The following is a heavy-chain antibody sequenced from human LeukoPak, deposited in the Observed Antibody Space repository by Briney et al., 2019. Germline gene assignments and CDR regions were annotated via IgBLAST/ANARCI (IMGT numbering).Heavy chain of an antibody. D-gene: IGHD1-1*01. CDR2: INPNSGGT. CDR1: GYTFTSYG. V-gene: IGHV1-2*02. CDR3: ARDAPPLGPGGNWFDP. Sequence: AASVKVSCKASGYTFTSYGISWVRQAPGQGLEWMGWINPNSGGTNYAQKFQGRVTMTRDTSISTAYMELSRLRSDDTAVYYCARDAPPLGPGGNWFDPWGQGTLVTVSS. J-gene: IGHJ5*02.